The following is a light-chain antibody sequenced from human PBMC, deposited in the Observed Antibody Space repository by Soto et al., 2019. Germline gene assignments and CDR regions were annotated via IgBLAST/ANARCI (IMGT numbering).Light chain of an antibody. Sequence: EIVMTQSPANLSVSPGERATLSCRASQSVSSNLAWYQQKPGQCPRLLIYGASTRATGIPARFSGSGSGTEFTLTISSLQPEDFAVYYCQQYNKWPPYTFGQGTKVEIK. CDR1: QSVSSN. CDR2: GAS. CDR3: QQYNKWPPYT. J-gene: IGKJ2*01. V-gene: IGKV3-15*01.